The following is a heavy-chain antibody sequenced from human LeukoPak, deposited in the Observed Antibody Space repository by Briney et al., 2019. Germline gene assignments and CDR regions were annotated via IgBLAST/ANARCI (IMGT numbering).Heavy chain of an antibody. V-gene: IGHV4-34*01. CDR1: GASLDDYY. J-gene: IGHJ4*02. Sequence: SETLSLTCAVSGASLDDYYWSWVRQTPGKGLEWLGEINHSGYTNDSPSLKSRVTLSIDTSNKQFSLNLRSVTVADAGIYYCTRMTTGHDYWGQGTLVTVSS. CDR3: TRMTTGHDY. CDR2: INHSGYT. D-gene: IGHD4-17*01.